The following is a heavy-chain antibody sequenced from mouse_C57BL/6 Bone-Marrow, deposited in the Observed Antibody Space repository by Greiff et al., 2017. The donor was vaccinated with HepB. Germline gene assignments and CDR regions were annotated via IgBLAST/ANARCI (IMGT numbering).Heavy chain of an antibody. CDR3: ARHDGPDAY. J-gene: IGHJ3*01. CDR2: ISSGGSYT. Sequence: EVMLVESGGDLVKPGGSLKLSCAASGFTFSSYGMSWVRQTPDKRLEWVATISSGGSYTYYPDSVKGRFTISRDNAKNTLYLQMSSLKSEDTAMYYCARHDGPDAYWGQGTLVTVSA. CDR1: GFTFSSYG. D-gene: IGHD2-3*01. V-gene: IGHV5-6*01.